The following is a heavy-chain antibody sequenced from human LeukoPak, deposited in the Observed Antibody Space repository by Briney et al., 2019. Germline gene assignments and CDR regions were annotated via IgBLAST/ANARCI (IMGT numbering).Heavy chain of an antibody. Sequence: ASVEVSCKASGYTFTSYYMHWVRQAPGQGLEWMGIINPSGGSTSYAQKFQGRVTMTRDMSTSTVYMELSSLRSEDTAVYYCARGEEMATICNYWGQGTLVTVSS. CDR1: GYTFTSYY. CDR2: INPSGGST. V-gene: IGHV1-46*01. CDR3: ARGEEMATICNY. D-gene: IGHD5-24*01. J-gene: IGHJ4*02.